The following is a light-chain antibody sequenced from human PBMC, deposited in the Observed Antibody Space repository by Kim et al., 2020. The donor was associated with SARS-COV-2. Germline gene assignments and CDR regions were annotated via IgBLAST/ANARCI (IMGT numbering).Light chain of an antibody. CDR3: QHYKSYPYT. J-gene: IGKJ2*01. V-gene: IGKV1-5*03. CDR1: QSISDW. Sequence: IHMTQTPSTLSASVGDSVTITCRASQSISDWLAWYQQKPGKAPNLLIYKASTLESGVPSRFSGIGSGTEFSLTISSLQPDDFATYYCQHYKSYPYTFGQGTKLEI. CDR2: KAS.